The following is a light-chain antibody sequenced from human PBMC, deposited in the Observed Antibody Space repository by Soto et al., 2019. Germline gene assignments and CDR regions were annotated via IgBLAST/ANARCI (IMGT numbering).Light chain of an antibody. CDR3: SSSTRGSTIPWG. CDR1: SDDIGTYEY. V-gene: IGLV2-14*01. Sequence: QSALAQPASVSGSPGQTITISCTGSSDDIGTYEYISWHQHHPGKAPKLIIFGVYDRPSGISDRFSGSTSGNTASLTIFGLQVEDEAVYYCSSSTRGSTIPWGFGTGTKGTVL. CDR2: GVY. J-gene: IGLJ1*01.